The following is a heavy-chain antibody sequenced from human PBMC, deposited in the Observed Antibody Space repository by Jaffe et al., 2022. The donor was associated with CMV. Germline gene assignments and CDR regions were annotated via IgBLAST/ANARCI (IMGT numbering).Heavy chain of an antibody. CDR3: ARAPYYYGSGSYMGNQGHGWFDP. V-gene: IGHV4-31*03. D-gene: IGHD3-10*01. CDR2: IYYSGST. J-gene: IGHJ5*02. CDR1: GGSISSGGYY. Sequence: QVQLQESGPGLVKPSQTLSLTCTVSGGSISSGGYYWSWIRQHPGKGLEWIGYIYYSGSTYYNPSLKSRVTISVDTSKNQFSLKLSSVTAADTAVYYCARAPYYYGSGSYMGNQGHGWFDPWGQGTLVTVSS.